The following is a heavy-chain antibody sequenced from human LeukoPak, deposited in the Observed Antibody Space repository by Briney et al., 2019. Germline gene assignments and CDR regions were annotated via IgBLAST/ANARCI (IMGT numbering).Heavy chain of an antibody. CDR1: GGSISTYY. J-gene: IGHJ4*02. V-gene: IGHV4-4*07. D-gene: IGHD2-15*01. Sequence: PSETLSLTCTVSGGSISTYYWSWIRQPAGKELEWIGRIFSSGSTNYNPSLKSRVSMSVDTSKNQFSLKLSSVTAADTAVYYCARGGVVVVAAKVDYFDYWGQGTLVTVSS. CDR2: IFSSGST. CDR3: ARGGVVVVAAKVDYFDY.